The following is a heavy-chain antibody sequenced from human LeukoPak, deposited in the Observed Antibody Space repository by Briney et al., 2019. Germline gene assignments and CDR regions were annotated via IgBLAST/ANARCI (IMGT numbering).Heavy chain of an antibody. CDR1: GASISTSAYY. D-gene: IGHD5-24*01. V-gene: IGHV4-39*01. Sequence: SETLSLTCTVSGASISTSAYYWGWIREPPGKGLDWIGNIYYSGSTYYNPSLKSRVTISVDSSKNQFSLRLSSVTTADTAVYYCAKSDGYGLIDYWGQGTLVTVSS. J-gene: IGHJ4*02. CDR3: AKSDGYGLIDY. CDR2: IYYSGST.